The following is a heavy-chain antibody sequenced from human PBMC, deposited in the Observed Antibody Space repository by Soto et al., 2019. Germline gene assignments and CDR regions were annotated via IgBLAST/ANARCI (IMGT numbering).Heavy chain of an antibody. CDR3: ARDEDYYEYYYYYYGMDV. J-gene: IGHJ6*02. CDR1: GYTFTSYG. D-gene: IGHD3-22*01. CDR2: ISAYNGNT. V-gene: IGHV1-18*01. Sequence: ASVKVSCKASGYTFTSYGISWVRQAPGQGLEWMGWISAYNGNTNYAQKLQGRVTMTTDTSTSTAYMELRSLRSDDTAVYYCARDEDYYEYYYYYYGMDVWGQGTTVTVSS.